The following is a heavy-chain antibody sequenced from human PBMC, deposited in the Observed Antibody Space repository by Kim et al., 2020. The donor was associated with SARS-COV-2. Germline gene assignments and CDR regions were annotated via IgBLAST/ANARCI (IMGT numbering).Heavy chain of an antibody. D-gene: IGHD3-10*01. V-gene: IGHV3-21*01. CDR3: AKNYYGSGSPERAYHYYGIGV. CDR2: ISGGGRFI. Sequence: GGSLRLSCVVSGSSFDSYNMNWVRQPPGKGLEWVASISGGGRFIYYAESVKGRFTISRDNAKNSLYLELNSLRVEDTAFYFCAKNYYGSGSPERAYHYYGIGVGGQGPAATVS. CDR1: GSSFDSYN. J-gene: IGHJ6*02.